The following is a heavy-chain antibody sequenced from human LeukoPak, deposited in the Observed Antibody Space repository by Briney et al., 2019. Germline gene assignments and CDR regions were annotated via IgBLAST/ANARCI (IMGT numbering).Heavy chain of an antibody. D-gene: IGHD4-17*01. Sequence: PGGSLRLSCAASGFTVSSSYMIWVRQAPGKGLEWVSIIYGGGSTYYADSVKGRFIISRDNSKNTLYLQMNSLRAEDTAVYYWGRPLCGDEFDYWGQGTLVTVYS. V-gene: IGHV3-66*02. CDR2: IYGGGST. J-gene: IGHJ4*02. CDR3: GRPLCGDEFDY. CDR1: GFTVSSSY.